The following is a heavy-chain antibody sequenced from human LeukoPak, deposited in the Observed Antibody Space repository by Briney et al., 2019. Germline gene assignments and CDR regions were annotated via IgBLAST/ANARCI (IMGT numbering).Heavy chain of an antibody. CDR1: GGSISSSNW. J-gene: IGHJ4*02. CDR2: VFHGGST. D-gene: IGHD6-19*01. Sequence: SGTLSLTCAVSGGSISSSNWWSWVRQPPGKGLEWIGEVFHGGSTNFNPSLKSRVTISIDKSKNQFSLEVTSVTAADTAIYYCARDLAVAGTNYFDFWGQGVLVTVSS. V-gene: IGHV4-4*02. CDR3: ARDLAVAGTNYFDF.